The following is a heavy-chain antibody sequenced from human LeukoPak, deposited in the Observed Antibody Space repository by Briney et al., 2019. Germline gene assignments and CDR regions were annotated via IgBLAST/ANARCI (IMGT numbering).Heavy chain of an antibody. J-gene: IGHJ4*02. V-gene: IGHV3-23*01. CDR2: ISGSGGST. Sequence: GGSLRLSCAVSGFTFSSYAMSWVRQAPGKGLEWVSAISGSGGSTYYADSVKGRFTISRDNSKNTLYLQMNSLRAEDTAVYYCAKDGGYSYGYFDYWGQGTLVTVSS. D-gene: IGHD5-18*01. CDR3: AKDGGYSYGYFDY. CDR1: GFTFSSYA.